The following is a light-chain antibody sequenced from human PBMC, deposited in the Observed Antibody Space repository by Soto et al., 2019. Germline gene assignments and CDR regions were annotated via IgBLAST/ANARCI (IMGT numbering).Light chain of an antibody. V-gene: IGLV4-60*02. CDR1: SGHSSYI. J-gene: IGLJ3*02. CDR2: LEGSGSY. CDR3: ETWDSNTNWV. Sequence: QSVLTQSSSASASLGSSVKLTCTLSSGHSSYIIAWHQQQPGKAPRYLMKLEGSGSYNKGSGVPDRFSGSSSGADRYLTISNLHFEDEADYYCETWDSNTNWVFGGGTKLTVL.